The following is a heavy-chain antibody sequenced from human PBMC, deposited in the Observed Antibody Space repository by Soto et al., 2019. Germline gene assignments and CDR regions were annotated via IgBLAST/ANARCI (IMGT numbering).Heavy chain of an antibody. J-gene: IGHJ6*01. CDR2: IIPIFGTA. CDR1: GATFSSYA. V-gene: IGHV1-69*06. CDR3: ARGDIVVVPAAISPSAYDDYGLDA. D-gene: IGHD2-2*01. Sequence: SVKVSCKASGATFSSYAISWVRQAPGQGLEWMGGIIPIFGTANYAQKFQGRVTITADKSTSTAYMELSSLRSEDTAVYYCARGDIVVVPAAISPSAYDDYGLDARGQGTTVIVSS.